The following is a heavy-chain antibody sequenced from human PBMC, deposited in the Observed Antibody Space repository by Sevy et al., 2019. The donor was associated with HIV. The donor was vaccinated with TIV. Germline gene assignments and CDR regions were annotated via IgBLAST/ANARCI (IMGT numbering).Heavy chain of an antibody. J-gene: IGHJ2*01. D-gene: IGHD4-17*01. CDR3: ARAFGDYDPMRSHWYFDL. CDR2: IYYSGST. Sequence: SETLSLTCTVSGDSVNSGRYYWSWIRQPPGKGLEWIGYIYYSGSTNYNPSLKSRVRISVDTSNNLFSLTLNSVTAADTALYYCARAFGDYDPMRSHWYFDLWGRGTLVTVSS. CDR1: GDSVNSGRYY. V-gene: IGHV4-61*01.